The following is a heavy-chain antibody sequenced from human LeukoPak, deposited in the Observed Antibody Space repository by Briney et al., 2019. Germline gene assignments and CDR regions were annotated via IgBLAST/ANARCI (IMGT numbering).Heavy chain of an antibody. D-gene: IGHD6-13*01. CDR1: GFTVSSNY. J-gene: IGHJ4*02. CDR3: ARGEGSSSWFDY. Sequence: GGSLRLSCAASGFTVSSNYMSWVRQASGKGLEWVSVIYSGGSTYYADSVKGRFTISRDNSKNTLYLQMNSLRAEDTAVYYCARGEGSSSWFDYWGQGTLVTVSS. CDR2: IYSGGST. V-gene: IGHV3-53*01.